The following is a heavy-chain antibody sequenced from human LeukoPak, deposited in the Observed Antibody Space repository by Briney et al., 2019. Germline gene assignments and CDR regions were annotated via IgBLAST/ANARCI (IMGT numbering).Heavy chain of an antibody. J-gene: IGHJ5*02. Sequence: GRSLRLSCAASGFTFSSYGMHWVRQAPGKGLGWVAVISYDGSNKYYADSVKGRFTISRDNSKNTLYLQMNSLRAEDTAVYYCAKDLSTTTVIHVGWFDPWGQGTLVTVSS. D-gene: IGHD4-11*01. CDR3: AKDLSTTTVIHVGWFDP. V-gene: IGHV3-30*18. CDR1: GFTFSSYG. CDR2: ISYDGSNK.